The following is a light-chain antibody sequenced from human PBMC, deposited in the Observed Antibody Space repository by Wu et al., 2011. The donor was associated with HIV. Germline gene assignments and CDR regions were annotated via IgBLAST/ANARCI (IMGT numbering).Light chain of an antibody. CDR1: QIVSNS. V-gene: IGKV3-11*01. CDR2: DAA. J-gene: IGKJ5*01. Sequence: EIVLTQSPATLALSPGERATLSCRASQIVSNSLAWFLQKPGQAPRLLIYDAANRVTGIPPRFSGSGSGTHFTLTISNLEPEDFAVYYCQQSDNGPLTFGQGDTAG. CDR3: QQSDNGPLT.